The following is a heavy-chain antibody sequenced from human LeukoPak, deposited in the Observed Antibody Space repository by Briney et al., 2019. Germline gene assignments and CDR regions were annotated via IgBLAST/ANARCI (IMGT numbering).Heavy chain of an antibody. Sequence: PGGSLRLSCAASGFTFDDYAMHWVRQAPGKGLEWVSGISWNSGSIGYADSVKGRFTISRDNAKNSLYLQMNSLRAEDTALYYCAKSTYGGLYYYVDVWGKGTTVTISS. CDR3: AKSTYGGLYYYVDV. D-gene: IGHD4-23*01. J-gene: IGHJ6*03. CDR1: GFTFDDYA. CDR2: ISWNSGSI. V-gene: IGHV3-9*01.